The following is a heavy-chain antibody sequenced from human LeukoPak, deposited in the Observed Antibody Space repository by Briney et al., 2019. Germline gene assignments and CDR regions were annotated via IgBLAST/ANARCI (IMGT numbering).Heavy chain of an antibody. CDR2: IFYSGST. Sequence: SETLSLTCTVSGGSLSSFYWSWIRHPPGKGLEWIGYIFYSGSTNYNPSLNSRVTISVDTSKNQFSLKLTSVTAADTAVYYCARHQPTGDDAFDVWGQGTSVSVSS. CDR3: ARHQPTGDDAFDV. V-gene: IGHV4-59*08. J-gene: IGHJ3*01. CDR1: GGSLSSFY. D-gene: IGHD1-1*01.